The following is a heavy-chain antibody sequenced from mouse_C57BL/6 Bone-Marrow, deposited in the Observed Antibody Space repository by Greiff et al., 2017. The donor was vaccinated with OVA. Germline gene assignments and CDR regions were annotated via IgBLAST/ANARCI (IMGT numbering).Heavy chain of an antibody. CDR2: IDPSDSET. J-gene: IGHJ1*03. D-gene: IGHD1-1*01. Sequence: QVHVKQSGAELVRPGSSVKLSCKASGYTFTSYWMHWVKQRPIQGLEWIGNIDPSDSETHYNQKFKDKATLTVDKSSSTAYMQLSSLTSEDSAVYYCARLLRYWYFDVWGTGTTVTVSS. CDR1: GYTFTSYW. V-gene: IGHV1-52*01. CDR3: ARLLRYWYFDV.